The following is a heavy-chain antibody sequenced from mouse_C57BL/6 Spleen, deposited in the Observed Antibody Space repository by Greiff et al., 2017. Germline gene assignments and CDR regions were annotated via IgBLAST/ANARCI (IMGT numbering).Heavy chain of an antibody. D-gene: IGHD2-5*01. CDR2: ISSGSSTI. CDR3: ARPPSDYSNYVGYFDV. V-gene: IGHV5-17*01. CDR1: GFTFSDYG. J-gene: IGHJ1*03. Sequence: EVKLVESGGGLVKPGGSLKLSCAASGFTFSDYGMHWVRQAPEKGLEWVAYISSGSSTIYYADTVKGRFPISRDNAKNTLFLQMTSLRSEDTAMYYCARPPSDYSNYVGYFDVWGTGTTVTVSS.